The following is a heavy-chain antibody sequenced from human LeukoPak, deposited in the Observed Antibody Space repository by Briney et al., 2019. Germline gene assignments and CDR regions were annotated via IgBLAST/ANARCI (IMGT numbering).Heavy chain of an antibody. CDR1: GGSISSSSYY. J-gene: IGHJ3*02. Sequence: SETLSLTCTVSGGSISSSSYYWGWIRQPPGKGLEWIGSIYYSGSTYYNPSLKSRVTISVDTSKNQFSLKLSSVTAADTAVYYCARDRSTGFTPALLVMEGAFDIWGQGTMVTVSS. CDR2: IYYSGST. V-gene: IGHV4-39*07. D-gene: IGHD6-13*01. CDR3: ARDRSTGFTPALLVMEGAFDI.